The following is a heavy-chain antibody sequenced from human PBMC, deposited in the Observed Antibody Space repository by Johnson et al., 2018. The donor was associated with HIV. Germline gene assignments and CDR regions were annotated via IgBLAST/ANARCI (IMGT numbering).Heavy chain of an antibody. D-gene: IGHD1-1*01. V-gene: IGHV3-13*01. CDR3: ARPQGTGDAFDI. J-gene: IGHJ3*02. Sequence: MLLVESGGGVVQPGRSLRLSCAASGFTFSSYDMHWVRQATGKGLEWVSAIGTAGDTYYPGSVKGRCTISRENAKNSLYLQMNSLRAEDTAVYYCARPQGTGDAFDIWGQGTMVTVSS. CDR2: IGTAGDT. CDR1: GFTFSSYD.